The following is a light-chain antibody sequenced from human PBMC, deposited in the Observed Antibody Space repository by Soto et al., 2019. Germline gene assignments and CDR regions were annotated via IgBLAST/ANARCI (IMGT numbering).Light chain of an antibody. CDR2: DTS. Sequence: EIVLTQSPATLSLSPGERATLSCRASQSVRSFLAWYQQKPGQAPRLLIYDTSNRATAIPARFSGSGSGTDFTLTISRLEPEDFAVYYCQQRSNRLLTFGGGTKVEIK. CDR3: QQRSNRLLT. CDR1: QSVRSF. J-gene: IGKJ4*01. V-gene: IGKV3-11*01.